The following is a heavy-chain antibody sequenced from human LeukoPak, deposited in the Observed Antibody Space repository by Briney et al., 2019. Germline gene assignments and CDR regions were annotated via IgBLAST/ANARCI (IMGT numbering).Heavy chain of an antibody. D-gene: IGHD6-13*01. CDR1: GGSISSYY. CDR3: ARQYSTNWYDDRGWFDP. V-gene: IGHV4-59*08. CDR2: IYHSGST. Sequence: SETLSLTCTVSGGSISSYYWSWIRQPPGKGLQWIGSIYHSGSTSYNPSLKSRVTISVDTSKNQFSLKLSSVTAADTAFYYCARQYSTNWYDDRGWFDPWGQGILVTVSS. J-gene: IGHJ5*02.